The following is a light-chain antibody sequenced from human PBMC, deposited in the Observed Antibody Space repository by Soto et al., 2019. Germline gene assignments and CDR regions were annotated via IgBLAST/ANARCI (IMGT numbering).Light chain of an antibody. CDR1: QSVSSN. Sequence: EIVLTQSPGTLSLSPVERVILSCMASQSVSSNLVWYQQKPGQAPRVLIYGASTRATGIPARFSGSGSGTEFTLTISSLQSEDFAVYYCQQYNNWPSWTFGQGTKVDI. CDR3: QQYNNWPSWT. V-gene: IGKV3-15*01. CDR2: GAS. J-gene: IGKJ1*01.